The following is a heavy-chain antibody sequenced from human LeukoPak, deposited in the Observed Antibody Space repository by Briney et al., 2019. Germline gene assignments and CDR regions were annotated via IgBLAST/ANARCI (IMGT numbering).Heavy chain of an antibody. V-gene: IGHV1-46*01. Sequence: GASGKVPCKASGYIFTTYYMHWVRQAPGQGLEWMGIINPSGGSTSYAQKFQGRVTMTRDMSTSTVYMALFSLRSEDTAVYYCARELSMEDPFTPKNHDSSFGDAFDIWGQGTMVTVSS. J-gene: IGHJ3*02. CDR2: INPSGGST. CDR1: GYIFTTYY. CDR3: ARELSMEDPFTPKNHDSSFGDAFDI. D-gene: IGHD3-22*01.